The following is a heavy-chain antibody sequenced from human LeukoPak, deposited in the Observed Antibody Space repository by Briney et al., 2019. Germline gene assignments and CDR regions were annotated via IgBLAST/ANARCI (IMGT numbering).Heavy chain of an antibody. J-gene: IGHJ4*02. CDR3: AREHCSGGSCYTRHYDY. CDR1: GFNFSTYS. D-gene: IGHD2-15*01. CDR2: IDFTSTYI. V-gene: IGHV3-21*01. Sequence: GGSLRLSCAASGFNFSTYSMNWVRQAPGKGLEWVSSIDFTSTYIDYADSVKGRFTISRDNAKNSLYLQMNSLRAEDTAVYYCAREHCSGGSCYTRHYDYWGQGTLVTVSS.